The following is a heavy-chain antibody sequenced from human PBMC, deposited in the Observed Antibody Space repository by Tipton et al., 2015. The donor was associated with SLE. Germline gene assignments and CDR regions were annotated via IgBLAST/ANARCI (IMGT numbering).Heavy chain of an antibody. CDR2: IYYSGGT. CDR3: ARGGAEGLWFRESSVAFDI. Sequence: TLSLTCTVSGGSISSYYWSWIRQPPGKGLEWIGYIYYSGGTNYNPSLKSRVTISVDTSKNQFSLKLRSVTAADTAVYYCARGGAEGLWFRESSVAFDIWGQGTMVTVSS. D-gene: IGHD3-10*01. J-gene: IGHJ3*02. CDR1: GGSISSYY. V-gene: IGHV4-59*01.